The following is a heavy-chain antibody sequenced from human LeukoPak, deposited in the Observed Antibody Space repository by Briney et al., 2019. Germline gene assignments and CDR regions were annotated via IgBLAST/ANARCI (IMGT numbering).Heavy chain of an antibody. V-gene: IGHV3-48*04. CDR2: ISSSSSTI. D-gene: IGHD1-26*01. CDR3: ASLRSGSYPPFDY. Sequence: GGSLRLSCAASGFTFSSYSMNWVRQAPGKGLEWVSYISSSSSTIYYADSVKGRFTISRDNAKNSLYLQMNSLRAEDTAVYYCASLRSGSYPPFDYWGQGTLVTVSS. J-gene: IGHJ4*02. CDR1: GFTFSSYS.